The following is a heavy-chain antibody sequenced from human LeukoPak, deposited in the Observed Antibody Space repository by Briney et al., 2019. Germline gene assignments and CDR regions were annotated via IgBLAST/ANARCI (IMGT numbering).Heavy chain of an antibody. J-gene: IGHJ4*02. CDR1: GFTFSSYW. CDR2: INSDGSSA. Sequence: RGSLRLSCAASGFTFSSYWMHWVRQAPGKGLVWVSRINSDGSSATYADSVKGRFTISRDNVKNTLYLQMNSLRAEDTAVYYCARGAPSGSYYYWGQGTLVTVSS. CDR3: ARGAPSGSYYY. D-gene: IGHD1-26*01. V-gene: IGHV3-74*01.